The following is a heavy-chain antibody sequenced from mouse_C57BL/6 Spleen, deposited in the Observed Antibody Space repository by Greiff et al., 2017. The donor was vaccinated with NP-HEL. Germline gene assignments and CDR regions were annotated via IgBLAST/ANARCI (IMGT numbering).Heavy chain of an antibody. D-gene: IGHD2-3*01. CDR2: IRNKANGYTT. Sequence: EVKLMESGGGLVQPGGSLSLSCAASGFTFTDYYMSWVRQPPGKALEWLGFIRNKANGYTTEYSASVKGRFTISRDNSQSILYLQMNALRAEDSATYYCARSTYDGFWYFDVWGTGTTVTVSS. CDR1: GFTFTDYY. J-gene: IGHJ1*03. CDR3: ARSTYDGFWYFDV. V-gene: IGHV7-3*01.